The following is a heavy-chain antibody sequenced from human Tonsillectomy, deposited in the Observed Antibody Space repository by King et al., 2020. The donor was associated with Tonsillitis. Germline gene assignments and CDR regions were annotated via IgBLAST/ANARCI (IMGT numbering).Heavy chain of an antibody. V-gene: IGHV5-51*01. D-gene: IGHD6-19*01. J-gene: IGHJ6*02. Sequence: VQLVESGAEVKKPGESLKISCKGSGYSFTSYWIGWVRQMPGKGLEWMGIIYPGDSDTRYSPSFQGQVTISADKSISTAYLQWSSLKASDTAMYYCARLWGSGWSAYYYGMDVWGQGATVTVSS. CDR3: ARLWGSGWSAYYYGMDV. CDR1: GYSFTSYW. CDR2: IYPGDSDT.